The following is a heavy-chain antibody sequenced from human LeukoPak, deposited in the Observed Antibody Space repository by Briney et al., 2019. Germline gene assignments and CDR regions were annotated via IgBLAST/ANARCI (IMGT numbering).Heavy chain of an antibody. CDR1: GGSFSGYY. D-gene: IGHD6-13*01. CDR3: ARGRNIAAADTNYFDY. Sequence: SETLSLTCAVYGGSFSGYYWSWIRQPPGKGLEWIGEINHSGSTNYNPSLKSRVTISVDTSKNQFSLKLSSVTAADTAVYYCARGRNIAAADTNYFDYWGQRTLVTVSS. CDR2: INHSGST. V-gene: IGHV4-34*01. J-gene: IGHJ4*02.